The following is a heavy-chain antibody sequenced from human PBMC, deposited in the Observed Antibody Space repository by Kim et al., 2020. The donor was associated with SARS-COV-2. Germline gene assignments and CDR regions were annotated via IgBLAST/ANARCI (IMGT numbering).Heavy chain of an antibody. V-gene: IGHV3-23*01. CDR3: AKDKVEITIRYGYYFDF. Sequence: GGSPRLSCAASGFTFGSYAMTWVRQAPGKGLEWVSSISGSGLTTYSADSVKGRFTISRDNSKNMVYLQMNTLRVEDTAFYYCAKDKVEITIRYGYYFDFWGQGSLVTVSS. CDR2: ISGSGLTT. J-gene: IGHJ4*02. D-gene: IGHD5-18*01. CDR1: GFTFGSYA.